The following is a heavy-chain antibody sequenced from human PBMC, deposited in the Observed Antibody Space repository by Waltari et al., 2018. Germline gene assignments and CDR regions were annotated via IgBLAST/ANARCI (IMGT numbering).Heavy chain of an antibody. Sequence: QVQLRESGPGVLKPSETLSPICVVPGDCIPGHDYSGVRQSPGKGLGWIGCINGRQMSHYTYNPSLKSRLNISLDTSNHQFSLKMTSVTAADTAVYFCARTSASGGYWGPGTVVTVSS. CDR3: ARTSASGGY. J-gene: IGHJ4*02. CDR2: INGRQMS. V-gene: IGHV4-4*09. CDR1: GDCIPGHD. D-gene: IGHD3-10*01.